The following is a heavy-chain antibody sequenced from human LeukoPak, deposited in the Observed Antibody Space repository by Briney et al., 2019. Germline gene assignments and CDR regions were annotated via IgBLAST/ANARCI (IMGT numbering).Heavy chain of an antibody. J-gene: IGHJ5*02. D-gene: IGHD6-19*01. V-gene: IGHV3-23*01. Sequence: GGSLRLSCAASGFTFSDYAMTWVRQAPGKGLQWVSGISGSGASTYYGDSVKGRLIISRDNSKNTLYLQIDSLRAEDTAVYYCAKGASSGWLLYWFDPWGQGTLVTVSS. CDR1: GFTFSDYA. CDR3: AKGASSGWLLYWFDP. CDR2: ISGSGAST.